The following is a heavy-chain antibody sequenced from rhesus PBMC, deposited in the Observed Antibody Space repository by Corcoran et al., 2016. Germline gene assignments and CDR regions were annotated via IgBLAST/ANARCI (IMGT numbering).Heavy chain of an antibody. CDR2: VDPEDGEA. Sequence: EVQLVQSGAEVKKPGASVKISCKASGYTFTDYYLPWVRQAPGKGLEVMGRVDPEDGEAIHAPKFQDRVNITADTSTDTAYMELSSLRSEDTAVYYCATGSSWIYGLDSWGQGVVVTVSS. J-gene: IGHJ6*01. CDR1: GYTFTDYY. D-gene: IGHD6-13*01. V-gene: IGHV1-111*02. CDR3: ATGSSWIYGLDS.